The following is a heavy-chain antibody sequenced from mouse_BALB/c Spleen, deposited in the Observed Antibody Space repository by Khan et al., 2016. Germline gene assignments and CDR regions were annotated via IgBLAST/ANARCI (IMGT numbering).Heavy chain of an antibody. J-gene: IGHJ1*01. D-gene: IGHD1-1*01. Sequence: VQLQQSGAELVKPGASVKLSCTTSGFNIKDTYMHWVKQRPEQGLEWIGRIDPANGNTKYDPKFQGKVSITADKSSNTAYLQLSSLTSEDTDVYYCARWGRPIYVYFDDWGEGTTVTVSS. CDR1: GFNIKDTY. CDR2: IDPANGNT. V-gene: IGHV14-3*02. CDR3: ARWGRPIYVYFDD.